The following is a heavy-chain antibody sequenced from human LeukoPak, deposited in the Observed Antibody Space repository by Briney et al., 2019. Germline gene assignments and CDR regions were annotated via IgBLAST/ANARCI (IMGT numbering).Heavy chain of an antibody. J-gene: IGHJ4*02. CDR3: ARIGYSSSALDF. Sequence: GGSLRLSCAASGFTFTNYWMTWVRQAPGKGLQWVANIKQDGSVKYYVDSVKGRFIISRDNAKNSLYLQMNSLRAEDTAVYNCARIGYSSSALDFWGRGTLVTVSS. CDR2: IKQDGSVK. CDR1: GFTFTNYW. V-gene: IGHV3-7*03. D-gene: IGHD6-19*01.